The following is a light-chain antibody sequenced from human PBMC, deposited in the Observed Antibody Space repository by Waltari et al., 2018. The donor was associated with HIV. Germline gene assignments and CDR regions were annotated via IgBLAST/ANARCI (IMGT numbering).Light chain of an antibody. V-gene: IGLV2-8*01. CDR2: EVN. CDR1: SSDVGRYDY. Sequence: QSALTQPPSASGSLGQSVTISCTGSSSDVGRYDYVSWYQQHPGKAPKLLIFEVNKRPSGVPDRFSGSKSGNTASLTVSGLQAEDEAEYSCSSYAGTNPVIFGGGTTLTVL. J-gene: IGLJ2*01. CDR3: SSYAGTNPVI.